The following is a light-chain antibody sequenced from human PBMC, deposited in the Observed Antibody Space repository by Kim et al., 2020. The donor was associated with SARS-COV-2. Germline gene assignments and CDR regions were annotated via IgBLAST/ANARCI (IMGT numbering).Light chain of an antibody. CDR1: KLGDKY. CDR3: QAWDSSVYV. J-gene: IGLJ1*01. Sequence: SYELTQPPSVSVSPGQTASITCSGDKLGDKYACWYQQKPGQSPVLVIYQDSKRPSGIPERFSGSNSGNTATLTISETQAMDEADYYCQAWDSSVYVFGTG. CDR2: QDS. V-gene: IGLV3-1*01.